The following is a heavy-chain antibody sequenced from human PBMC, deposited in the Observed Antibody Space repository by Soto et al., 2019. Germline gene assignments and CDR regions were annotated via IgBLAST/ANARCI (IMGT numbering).Heavy chain of an antibody. CDR1: GDTFNFYT. D-gene: IGHD3-10*01. J-gene: IGHJ4*02. CDR2: FNPILSFS. Sequence: QVQLVQSGAEVKKPGSSVKVSCKASGDTFNFYTINWVRQAPGLGLEWMGRFNPILSFSNSALKFQGRVTLTADKSTSTAYMVLSSLRSEDTAIYYWATSFGSGSRAFDYCGQGALVTVSS. CDR3: ATSFGSGSRAFDY. V-gene: IGHV1-69*02.